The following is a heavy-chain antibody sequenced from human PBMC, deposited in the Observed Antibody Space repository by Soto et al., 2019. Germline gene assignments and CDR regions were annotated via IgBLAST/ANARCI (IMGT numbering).Heavy chain of an antibody. Sequence: QVQLVESGGGVVQPGTSLRLSCAASGSTFSNYGMHWVRQAPGKGLEWVAVVWYDGTTKFYPDSVKGRFTISRDNSNNTLYLQMNSRRVEDTAVYYCATVDNYYGSVFWGQGTRVTVSS. CDR3: ATVDNYYGSVF. V-gene: IGHV3-33*01. CDR1: GSTFSNYG. CDR2: VWYDGTTK. D-gene: IGHD3-10*01. J-gene: IGHJ4*02.